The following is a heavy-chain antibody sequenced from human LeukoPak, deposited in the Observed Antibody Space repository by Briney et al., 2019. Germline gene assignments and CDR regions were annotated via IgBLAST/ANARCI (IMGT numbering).Heavy chain of an antibody. Sequence: GGSLRLSCAASGFTFSSYSMNWVRQAPGKGLEWVSSISSSTYIHYADSVKGRFTISRDNAKKSLYLQMNSLRAEDTALYYCARDGRGIQLWFHYWGQGTLVTVSS. CDR1: GFTFSSYS. CDR3: ARDGRGIQLWFHY. D-gene: IGHD5-18*01. J-gene: IGHJ4*02. V-gene: IGHV3-21*04. CDR2: ISSSTYI.